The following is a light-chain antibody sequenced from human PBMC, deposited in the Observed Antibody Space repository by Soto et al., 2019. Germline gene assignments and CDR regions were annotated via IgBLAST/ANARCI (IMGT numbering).Light chain of an antibody. CDR2: NNS. Sequence: QAVVTQPPSASGTPGQMVTISCSGSSSNIGSNTVNWYQQLPGMAPKLLIYNNSQRPSGVPDRFSVSKSGTSASLAISGLQSEDEADYYCAAWDDSLRGLEFGGGTKLTVL. J-gene: IGLJ2*01. CDR1: SSNIGSNT. V-gene: IGLV1-44*01. CDR3: AAWDDSLRGLE.